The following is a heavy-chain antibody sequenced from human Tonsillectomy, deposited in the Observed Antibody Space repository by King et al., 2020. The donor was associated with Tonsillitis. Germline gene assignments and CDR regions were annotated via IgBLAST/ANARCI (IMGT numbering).Heavy chain of an antibody. Sequence: QLVQSGAEVKKTGESLKISCKGSGYSFANYWIGWVRQMPGKGLEWMGIIYPGDSDTKYSPSFQGQVTISADKSISTAYLQWSSLKASDTAIYYCVRHYYDTSGSLDYWGQGTLVTVSS. CDR1: GYSFANYW. CDR3: VRHYYDTSGSLDY. D-gene: IGHD3-22*01. V-gene: IGHV5-51*01. CDR2: IYPGDSDT. J-gene: IGHJ4*02.